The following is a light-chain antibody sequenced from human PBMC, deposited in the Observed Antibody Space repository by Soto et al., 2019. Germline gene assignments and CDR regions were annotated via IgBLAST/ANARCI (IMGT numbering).Light chain of an antibody. Sequence: IQLTQSPSSLSASVGDRVTISCRASQGIANFLAWYQQKPGKAPKLLIYGASTLQSGVPSRFSGSGSGTDFTLTISSLQPEDFATYYCQQYGGSPPITFGQGTRLEI. CDR2: GAS. CDR3: QQYGGSPPIT. CDR1: QGIANF. V-gene: IGKV1-9*01. J-gene: IGKJ5*01.